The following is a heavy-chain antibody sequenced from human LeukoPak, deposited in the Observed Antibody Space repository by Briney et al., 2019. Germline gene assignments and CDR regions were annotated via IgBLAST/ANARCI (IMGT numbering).Heavy chain of an antibody. CDR2: ISGSGGST. CDR3: ATGGPNDY. D-gene: IGHD2-15*01. J-gene: IGHJ4*02. Sequence: PGETLRLSCAASGCTFSSYAMSWVRQASGKGLEWVSAISGSGGSTYYVDSVKGRFTISRDNSKNTLYLQMNSLRAEDTAVYYCATGGPNDYWGQGTLVTVSS. V-gene: IGHV3-23*01. CDR1: GCTFSSYA.